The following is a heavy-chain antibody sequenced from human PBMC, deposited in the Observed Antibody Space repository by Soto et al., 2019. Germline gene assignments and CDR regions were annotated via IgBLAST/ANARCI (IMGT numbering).Heavy chain of an antibody. CDR2: TYYRSNWNF. D-gene: IGHD3-3*02. Sequence: SPTLSLTCALSWGSVSSNTATWNWVRQSPSRGLEWPGRTYYRSNWNFDYALSVKSRITINPDTSKNQFSLQLNSLTPEDTAVYYCAGELDIHHGLGYWGPGTSVTVSS. CDR1: WGSVSSNTAT. J-gene: IGHJ4*02. V-gene: IGHV6-1*01. CDR3: AGELDIHHGLGY.